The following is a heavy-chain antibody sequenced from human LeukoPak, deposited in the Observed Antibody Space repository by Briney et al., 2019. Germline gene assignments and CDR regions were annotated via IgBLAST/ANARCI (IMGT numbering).Heavy chain of an antibody. V-gene: IGHV1-46*01. D-gene: IGHD1-26*01. Sequence: ASVKVSCKASGYTFTSYYMHWVRQAPGQGLEWMGIINPSGGSTSYAQKFQGRVTMTRDTSISTAYMELSRLRSDDTAVYYCASLSDSGSYFAVDYWGQGTLVTVSS. CDR1: GYTFTSYY. CDR2: INPSGGST. CDR3: ASLSDSGSYFAVDY. J-gene: IGHJ4*02.